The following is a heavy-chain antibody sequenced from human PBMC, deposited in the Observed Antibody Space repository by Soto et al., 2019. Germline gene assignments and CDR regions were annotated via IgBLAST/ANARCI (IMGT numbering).Heavy chain of an antibody. V-gene: IGHV1-3*01. Sequence: QVQLVQSGAEVKKPGASVKVSCKASGYTFTSYALHWVRQAPGQRLEWMGWINAGNGNTKYSQKFQGRVTITSDTSASTAYMEMSSLRSEDTAVYYCSRDEGVNSYIWGSYRYNHAGWFDPWGQGTLVTVSS. D-gene: IGHD3-16*02. CDR2: INAGNGNT. CDR3: SRDEGVNSYIWGSYRYNHAGWFDP. J-gene: IGHJ5*02. CDR1: GYTFTSYA.